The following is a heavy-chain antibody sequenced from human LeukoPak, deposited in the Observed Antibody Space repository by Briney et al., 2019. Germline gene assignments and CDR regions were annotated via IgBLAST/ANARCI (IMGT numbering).Heavy chain of an antibody. CDR2: FYYSGST. D-gene: IGHD1-26*01. J-gene: IGHJ4*02. Sequence: SETLSLTCTVSGGSISSSSYYWGWIRQPPGKGLVWNGSFYYSGSTYYNPFLKSLVTISVDASNNGFSIKLTAAAASDTAVYYCARLSGSYLRARGFDYWGQGTLVTVSS. CDR1: GGSISSSSYY. CDR3: ARLSGSYLRARGFDY. V-gene: IGHV4-39*01.